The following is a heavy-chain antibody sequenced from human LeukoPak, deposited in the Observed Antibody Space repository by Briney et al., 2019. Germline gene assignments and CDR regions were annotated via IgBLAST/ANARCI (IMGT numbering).Heavy chain of an antibody. D-gene: IGHD6-19*01. CDR3: TTRWLGPGVLFDY. J-gene: IGHJ4*02. V-gene: IGHV3-15*07. CDR1: GFIFNSYS. CDR2: IKSKTDGGTT. Sequence: GGSLRLSCAASGFIFNSYSMNWVRQAPGKGLEWVGRIKSKTDGGTTDYAAPVKGRFTISRDDSKNTLYLQMNSLKTEDTAVYYCTTRWLGPGVLFDYWGQGTLVTVSS.